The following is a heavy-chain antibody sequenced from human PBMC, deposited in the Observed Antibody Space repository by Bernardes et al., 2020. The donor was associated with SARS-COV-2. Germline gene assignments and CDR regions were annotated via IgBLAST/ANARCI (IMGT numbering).Heavy chain of an antibody. D-gene: IGHD3-10*01. CDR1: GLTFSDYW. CDR2: ISGDGAGT. J-gene: IGHJ6*02. Sequence: GSLILSCEVSGLTFSDYWMHWVRQAPGKGLMWVSRISGDGAGTAYADSMEGRVIISRDNAKNTLYLHLNSLRVEDTAVYYCVKGAFYYGARTDDPQMDVWGQGTTVTVSS. V-gene: IGHV3-74*01. CDR3: VKGAFYYGARTDDPQMDV.